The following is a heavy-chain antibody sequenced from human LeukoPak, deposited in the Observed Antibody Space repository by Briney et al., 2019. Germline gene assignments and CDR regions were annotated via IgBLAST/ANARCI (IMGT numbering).Heavy chain of an antibody. CDR2: ISAYNGNT. Sequence: ASVKVSCKASGYTFTSYGISWVRQAPGQGLEWMGWISAYNGNTNYAQKLQGRVTMTTDTSTSTAYMELRSLRSDDTAVYYCARSSNWVPYYYYVDVWGKGTTVTVSS. J-gene: IGHJ6*03. V-gene: IGHV1-18*01. D-gene: IGHD6-13*01. CDR3: ARSSNWVPYYYYVDV. CDR1: GYTFTSYG.